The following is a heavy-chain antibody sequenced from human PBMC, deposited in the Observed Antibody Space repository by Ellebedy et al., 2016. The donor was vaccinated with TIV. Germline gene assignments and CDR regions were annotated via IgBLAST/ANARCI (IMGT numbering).Heavy chain of an antibody. J-gene: IGHJ4*02. CDR3: VRAHDY. Sequence: SETLSLXXAVYGGTFSDYYWTWIRQPPGKGLEWIGEINHSGSTNYNPSLKSRVTLSVDTSKSQFSLKLTSVTAADTAVYYCVRAHDYWGQGTRITVSS. CDR1: GGTFSDYY. V-gene: IGHV4-34*01. CDR2: INHSGST.